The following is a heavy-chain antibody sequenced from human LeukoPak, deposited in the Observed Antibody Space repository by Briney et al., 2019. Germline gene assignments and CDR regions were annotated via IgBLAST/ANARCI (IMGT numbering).Heavy chain of an antibody. J-gene: IGHJ4*02. V-gene: IGHV3-21*01. Sequence: GGSLRPPCAASGFTFSRYSLNWVRQAPGKGLEWVSSITTSSSYIYYADSVKGRFTISRDNARNSLYLHMNSLRAEDTAVYYCARDLGGYSYGSHFDYWGQGTLVTVSS. CDR2: ITTSSSYI. D-gene: IGHD5-18*01. CDR3: ARDLGGYSYGSHFDY. CDR1: GFTFSRYS.